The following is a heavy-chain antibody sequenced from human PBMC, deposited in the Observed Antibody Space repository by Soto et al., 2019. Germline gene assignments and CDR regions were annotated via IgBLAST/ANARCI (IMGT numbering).Heavy chain of an antibody. CDR1: CNYIHVGCSY. V-gene: IGHV4-31*02. D-gene: IGHD2-2*02. CDR3: ASDLTCNTNYSDT. CDR2: IYYTGNT. J-gene: IGHJ5*02. Sequence: SSETLSLPCIVSCNYIHVGCSYWTWIRQRPGKGLEWIGYIYYTGNTYYNPSLESRLTMSVARSQNQFSLRLTSVTAADTAVYFCASDLTCNTNYSDTRGKGTMVTISS.